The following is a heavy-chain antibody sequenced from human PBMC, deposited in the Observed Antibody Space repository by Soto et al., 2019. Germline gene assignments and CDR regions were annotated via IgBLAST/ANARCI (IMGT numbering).Heavy chain of an antibody. Sequence: PGGSLRLSCAVSGFTFSSYWMHWVRQAPGKGLVWVSRISSDGSSTSYADPAKGRFPISRDNAKNTLYLQMNSLRAEDTAVYYCAREGYGIDYWGQGTQVTVSS. J-gene: IGHJ4*02. V-gene: IGHV3-74*01. CDR2: ISSDGSST. CDR3: AREGYGIDY. CDR1: GFTFSSYW. D-gene: IGHD4-17*01.